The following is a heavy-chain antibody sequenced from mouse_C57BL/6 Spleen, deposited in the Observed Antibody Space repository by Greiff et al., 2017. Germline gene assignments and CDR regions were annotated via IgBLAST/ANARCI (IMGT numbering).Heavy chain of an antibody. V-gene: IGHV5-12*01. CDR3: ARSLYYGRDWFAY. J-gene: IGHJ3*01. Sequence: DVKLVESGGGLVQPGGSLKLSCAASGFTFSDYYMYWVRQTPEKRLEWVAYLSNGGGSTYYPDTVKGRFTISRDNAKNTLYLQMSRLKSEDTAMYYCARSLYYGRDWFAYWGQGTLVTVSA. CDR1: GFTFSDYY. CDR2: LSNGGGST. D-gene: IGHD1-1*01.